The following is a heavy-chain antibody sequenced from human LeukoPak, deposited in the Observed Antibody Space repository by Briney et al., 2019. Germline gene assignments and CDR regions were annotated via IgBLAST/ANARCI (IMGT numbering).Heavy chain of an antibody. CDR1: GGSISSGDYY. V-gene: IGHV4-30-4*01. D-gene: IGHD6-13*01. J-gene: IGHJ6*04. Sequence: SETLSLTCTVSGGSISSGDYYWSWIRQPPGKGLEWIGYIYYSGSTYYNPSLKSRVTISVDTSKNQFSLKLSSVPAADTAVYYCASTEAASYYYGMDVWGKGTTVTVSS. CDR3: ASTEAASYYYGMDV. CDR2: IYYSGST.